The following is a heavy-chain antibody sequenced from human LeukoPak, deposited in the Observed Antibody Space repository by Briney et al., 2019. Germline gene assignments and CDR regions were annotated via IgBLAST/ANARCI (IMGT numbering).Heavy chain of an antibody. CDR3: ARDPLIAAAGFFDY. J-gene: IGHJ4*02. CDR1: GFIFSRDS. V-gene: IGHV3-48*04. D-gene: IGHD6-13*01. Sequence: GGSLRLSCAASGFIFSRDSMNWVRQAPGKGLEWVAYINGGGSPIYYADSVRGRFTISRDNAKNSLYLQMNSLRAEDTAVYYCARDPLIAAAGFFDYWGQGTLVTVSS. CDR2: INGGGSPI.